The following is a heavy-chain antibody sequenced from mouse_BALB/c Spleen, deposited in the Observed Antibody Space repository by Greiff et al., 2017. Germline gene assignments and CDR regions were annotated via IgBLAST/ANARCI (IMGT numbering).Heavy chain of an antibody. D-gene: IGHD4-1*01. J-gene: IGHJ2*01. Sequence: EVQRVESGGGLVQPGGSRKLSCAASGFTFSDYGMPWVRQAPGEGPEWVAFISNLAYCIYYADTVTGRFTISRENAKNTLYLEMSSLRSEDTAMYYCARDRGTGKHYFDYWGQGTTLTVSS. CDR3: ARDRGTGKHYFDY. CDR2: ISNLAYCI. V-gene: IGHV5-15*02. CDR1: GFTFSDYG.